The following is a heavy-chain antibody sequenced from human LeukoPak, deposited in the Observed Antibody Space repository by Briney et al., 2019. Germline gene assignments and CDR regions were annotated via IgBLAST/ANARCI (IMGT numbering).Heavy chain of an antibody. Sequence: SETLSLTCTVSGYSISSGYYWGWIRQPPGKGLEWIGRIFHSGSTYYSPSFESRVTISVDTSKNQFSLKLSSVTAADTAVYYCARAVAARPLYYFDYWGQGTLVTVSS. CDR1: GYSISSGYY. V-gene: IGHV4-38-2*02. CDR3: ARAVAARPLYYFDY. D-gene: IGHD6-6*01. CDR2: IFHSGST. J-gene: IGHJ4*02.